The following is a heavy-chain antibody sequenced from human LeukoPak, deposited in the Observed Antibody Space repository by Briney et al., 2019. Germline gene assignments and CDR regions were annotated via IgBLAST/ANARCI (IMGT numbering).Heavy chain of an antibody. J-gene: IGHJ4*02. V-gene: IGHV4-39*07. CDR3: ATTKMGLACDS. D-gene: IGHD5-12*01. Sequence: SETLSLTCTVSGGSINRSSSYWDWIRQPPGKGLEWIGNIYYSGSTYYNPSLKSRVTISVDTSKNQFSLNLISVTAADTAVYYCATTKMGLACDSWGQGTLVTVSS. CDR2: IYYSGST. CDR1: GGSINRSSSY.